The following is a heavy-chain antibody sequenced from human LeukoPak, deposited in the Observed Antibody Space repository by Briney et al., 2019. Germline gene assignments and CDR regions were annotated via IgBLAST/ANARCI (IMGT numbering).Heavy chain of an antibody. V-gene: IGHV3-21*01. CDR3: ARDGGGYGMDV. D-gene: IGHD3-16*01. CDR1: GFTFSSYS. J-gene: IGHJ6*02. CDR2: ISSSSSYI. Sequence: GGSLRLSCAASGFTFSSYSMNWVRQAPGKGLEWVSSISSSSSYIYYADSVKGRFTISRDNAKNSLYLQMNSLRAEDTAVYYCARDGGGYGMDVWGQGTKVNGSS.